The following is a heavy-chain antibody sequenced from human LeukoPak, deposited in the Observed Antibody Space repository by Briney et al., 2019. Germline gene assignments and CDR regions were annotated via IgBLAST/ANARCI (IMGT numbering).Heavy chain of an antibody. D-gene: IGHD2-8*01. CDR3: AREYCTNGVCYKRFDY. CDR2: ISSNGGST. Sequence: GGSLRLSCAGSGFTFSSYAMHWVRQAPGKGLEYVSGISSNGGSTYHANSVKGRFTISRDNSKNTLYLQMGSLRAEDMALYYCAREYCTNGVCYKRFDYWGQGTLVTVSS. CDR1: GFTFSSYA. J-gene: IGHJ4*02. V-gene: IGHV3-64*01.